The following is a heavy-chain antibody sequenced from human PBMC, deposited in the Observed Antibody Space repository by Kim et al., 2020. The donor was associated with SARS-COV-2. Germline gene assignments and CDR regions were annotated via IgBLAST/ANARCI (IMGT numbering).Heavy chain of an antibody. V-gene: IGHV1-18*04. CDR2: ISAYNGNT. D-gene: IGHD2-8*01. J-gene: IGHJ5*02. Sequence: ASVKVSCKASGYTFTSNGISWVRQAPVQGLEWMGWISAYNGNTNYAQKLQGRVTMTTDTSTSTAYMELRSLRSDDTAVYYCARVIPADIVLMVYAIPSNWFDPWGQGTLVTVSS. CDR1: GYTFTSNG. CDR3: ARVIPADIVLMVYAIPSNWFDP.